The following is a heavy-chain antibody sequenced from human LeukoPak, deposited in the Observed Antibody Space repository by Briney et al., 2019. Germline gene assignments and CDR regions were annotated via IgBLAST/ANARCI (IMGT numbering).Heavy chain of an antibody. V-gene: IGHV4-59*08. J-gene: IGHJ4*02. CDR2: IYYSGTT. D-gene: IGHD6-19*01. CDR1: GGSINNYY. Sequence: PSETLSLTCTVSGGSINNYYWSWIRQSPGKGLERIGYIYYSGTTNYNPSLESRVTISVDTSKNQFSLKLSSMTAADTAVYYCARQRVLVAGTSFDYWGQGTLVTVSS. CDR3: ARQRVLVAGTSFDY.